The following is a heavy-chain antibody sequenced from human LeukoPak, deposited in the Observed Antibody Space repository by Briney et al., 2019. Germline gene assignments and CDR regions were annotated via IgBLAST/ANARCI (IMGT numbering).Heavy chain of an antibody. V-gene: IGHV5-51*01. D-gene: IGHD4/OR15-4a*01. Sequence: GESLKISCKSSGYTFTNYWIGWVRQMPGKGLEWMGIIYPGDSVARYSPSFQGHVTISADKSITTAYLQWSSLKAPDTAMYYCARHIGLTTRYLDYWGQGTLVTVSS. CDR3: ARHIGLTTRYLDY. CDR1: GYTFTNYW. CDR2: IYPGDSVA. J-gene: IGHJ4*02.